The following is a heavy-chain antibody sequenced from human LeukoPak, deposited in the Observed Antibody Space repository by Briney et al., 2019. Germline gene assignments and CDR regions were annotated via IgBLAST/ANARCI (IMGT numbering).Heavy chain of an antibody. J-gene: IGHJ3*02. V-gene: IGHV1-8*01. CDR3: ASLSGGSQARVGAFDI. Sequence: ASVKVSCKASGYTFTSYAINWVRQATGQGLEWMGWMNPNSGNTGYAQKFQGRVTMTRNTSISTAYMELSSLRSEDTAVYYCASLSGGSQARVGAFDIWGQGTMVTVSS. CDR2: MNPNSGNT. D-gene: IGHD2-15*01. CDR1: GYTFTSYA.